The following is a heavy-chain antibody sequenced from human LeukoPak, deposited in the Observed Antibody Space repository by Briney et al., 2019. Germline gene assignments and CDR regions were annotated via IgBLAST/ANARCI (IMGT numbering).Heavy chain of an antibody. J-gene: IGHJ4*02. CDR1: GFTFSSYA. V-gene: IGHV3-30-3*01. Sequence: GGSLRLSCAASGFTFSSYAMHWVRQAPGKGLEWVAVISYDGSNKYYADSVKGRFTISRDNAKNSLYLQMNSLRAEDTALYYCAKDSVGGIAARPYYFDYWGQGTLVTVSS. D-gene: IGHD6-6*01. CDR3: AKDSVGGIAARPYYFDY. CDR2: ISYDGSNK.